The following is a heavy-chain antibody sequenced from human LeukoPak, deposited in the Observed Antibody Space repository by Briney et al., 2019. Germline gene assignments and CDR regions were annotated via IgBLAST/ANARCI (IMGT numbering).Heavy chain of an antibody. CDR1: GGSISSGNYY. CDR2: IYYSGST. Sequence: SETLPLTCTVSGGSISSGNYYWSWIRQPAGKGLEWIGSIYYSGSTYYNPSLKSRVTISVDTSKNQFSLKLSSVTAADTAVYFCARTTSSGWGPRFDYWGQGTLVTVSS. J-gene: IGHJ4*02. CDR3: ARTTSSGWGPRFDY. V-gene: IGHV4-39*07. D-gene: IGHD6-19*01.